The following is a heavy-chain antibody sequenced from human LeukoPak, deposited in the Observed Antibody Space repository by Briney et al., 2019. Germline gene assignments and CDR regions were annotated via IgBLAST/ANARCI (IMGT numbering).Heavy chain of an antibody. Sequence: SETLSLTCTVSGGSISSSSYYWGWIRQPPGKGLEWIGSIYYSGSTYYNPSLKSRVTISVDTPKNQFSLKLSSVTAADTAVYYCARGIIAAAGTYNWFDPWGQGTLVTVSS. CDR1: GGSISSSSYY. CDR3: ARGIIAAAGTYNWFDP. CDR2: IYYSGST. D-gene: IGHD6-13*01. V-gene: IGHV4-39*01. J-gene: IGHJ5*02.